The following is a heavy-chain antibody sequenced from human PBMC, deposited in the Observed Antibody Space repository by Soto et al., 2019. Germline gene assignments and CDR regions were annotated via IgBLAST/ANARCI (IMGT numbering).Heavy chain of an antibody. V-gene: IGHV4-61*01. Sequence: QVHLQESGPGLVKPSETLSLTCTGTDGSVRSGIYYWGWSRQPPGKTLKWIGFIFKNGISKSSPSLKSRVTISIDTSKNQFSLNLRSGTAADTAVYYCTREHGAVPATVDYWGQGTLVTVA. CDR1: DGSVRSGIYY. CDR3: TREHGAVPATVDY. D-gene: IGHD6-19*01. CDR2: IFKNGIS. J-gene: IGHJ4*02.